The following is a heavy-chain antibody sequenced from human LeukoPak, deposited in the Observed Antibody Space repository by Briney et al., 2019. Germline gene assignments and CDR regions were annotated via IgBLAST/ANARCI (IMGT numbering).Heavy chain of an antibody. V-gene: IGHV3-66*02. J-gene: IGHJ4*02. CDR1: GFSVGSDY. CDR2: VYSDGTT. Sequence: GGSLRLSCAASGFSVGSDYMSWVRQAPGKGLEWGSIVYSDGTTYYADSAKGRFSVSRDISKNTMNVQMNGLRPEDTAVYYCARVNYAEGFDYWGQGTLVTVSS. CDR3: ARVNYAEGFDY. D-gene: IGHD1-7*01.